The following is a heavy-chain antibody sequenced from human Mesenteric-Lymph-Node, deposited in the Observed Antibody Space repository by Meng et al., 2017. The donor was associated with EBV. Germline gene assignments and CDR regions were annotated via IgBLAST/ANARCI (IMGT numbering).Heavy chain of an antibody. CDR2: ISTAGDT. CDR3: TRTRLGGVFDP. Sequence: VSRLGCEGGLEEPCGALQLSCAASGFTFSSYDMNWVRQGTGKGLEWVSSISTAGDTYYADSVEGRFTISRENAKNSLYLHMNSLRVGDTAVYYCTRTRLGGVFDPWGQGTLVTVSS. V-gene: IGHV3-13*01. CDR1: GFTFSSYD. D-gene: IGHD1-26*01. J-gene: IGHJ5*02.